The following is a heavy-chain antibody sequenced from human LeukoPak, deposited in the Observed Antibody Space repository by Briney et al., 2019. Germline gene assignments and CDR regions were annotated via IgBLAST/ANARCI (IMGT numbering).Heavy chain of an antibody. Sequence: ASVKVSCKASGYTFTGYYMHWVRQAPGQGLEWMGWINPNSGGTNYAQKLQGGVTMTTDTSTSTAYMELRSLRSDGTAVYYCARAGGYCSSTSCYVMGTFYYMDVWGKGTTVTVSS. J-gene: IGHJ6*03. CDR2: INPNSGGT. V-gene: IGHV1-2*02. CDR3: ARAGGYCSSTSCYVMGTFYYMDV. D-gene: IGHD2-2*01. CDR1: GYTFTGYY.